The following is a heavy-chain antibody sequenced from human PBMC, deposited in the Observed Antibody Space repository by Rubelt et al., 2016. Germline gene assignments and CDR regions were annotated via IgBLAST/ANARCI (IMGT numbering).Heavy chain of an antibody. D-gene: IGHD2-15*01. CDR2: IYHSGTT. Sequence: QLQLRESGPGLVKPSETLSLTCSVSGGSTSSSSYYWGWIRQSPGRGLEWIASIYHSGTTYYNPSLKSRVTMSIDTFKTQFSLRLSSVTAAETAVYYCARDRHETMGSSWGQGTLVTVSS. CDR1: GGSTSSSSYY. CDR3: ARDRHETMGSS. V-gene: IGHV4-39*07. J-gene: IGHJ5*02.